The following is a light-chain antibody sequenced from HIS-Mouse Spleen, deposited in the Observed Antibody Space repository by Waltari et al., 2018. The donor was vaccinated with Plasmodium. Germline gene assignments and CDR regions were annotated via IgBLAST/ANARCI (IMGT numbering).Light chain of an antibody. J-gene: IGLJ3*02. CDR3: DSTDSSGNHRV. Sequence: SYELTQPPSVSVSPGQTARITCSGDALPKKYAYWYQQKSGQAPVLVIYEGSKRPTGIPGRFSGSSSGTMATVTISGAQVEDEADYYCDSTDSSGNHRVFGGGTKLTVL. CDR2: EGS. V-gene: IGLV3-10*01. CDR1: ALPKKY.